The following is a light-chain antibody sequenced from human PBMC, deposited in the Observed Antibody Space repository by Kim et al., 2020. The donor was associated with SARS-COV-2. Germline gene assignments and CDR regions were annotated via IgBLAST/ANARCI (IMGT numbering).Light chain of an antibody. J-gene: IGLJ3*02. CDR2: DTS. V-gene: IGLV7-46*01. CDR3: LLSYSGARARV. Sequence: QAVVTQEPSLTVSPGGTVTLTCGSSTGAVTSGHYPYWFQQKPGQAPRTLIYDTSNKHSWTPARFSGSLLGGKAALTLSGAQPEDKAEYYCLLSYSGARARVFGGGTQLTVL. CDR1: TGAVTSGHY.